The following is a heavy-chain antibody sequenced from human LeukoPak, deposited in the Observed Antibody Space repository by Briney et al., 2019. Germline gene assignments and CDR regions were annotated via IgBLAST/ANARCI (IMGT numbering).Heavy chain of an antibody. J-gene: IGHJ6*04. CDR3: ARGESGWYTAYYYGMDV. Sequence: PGGSLRLSCAASGFTFSSYSMNRVRQAPGKGLEWVSSISSSSSYIYYADSVKGRFTISRDNAKNSLYLQMNSLRAEDTAVYYCARGESGWYTAYYYGMDVWGKGTTVTVSS. V-gene: IGHV3-21*01. CDR1: GFTFSSYS. D-gene: IGHD6-19*01. CDR2: ISSSSSYI.